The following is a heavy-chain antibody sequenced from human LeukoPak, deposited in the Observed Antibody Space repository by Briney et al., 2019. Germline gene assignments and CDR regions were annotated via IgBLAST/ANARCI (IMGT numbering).Heavy chain of an antibody. J-gene: IGHJ4*02. CDR2: ISSSSSYI. V-gene: IGHV3-21*01. CDR3: ARVPRSSTSCLDY. D-gene: IGHD2-2*01. Sequence: NTGGSLRLSCAASGFTFSSYSMNWVRQAPGKGLEWVSSISSSSSYIYYADSVKGRFTISRDNAKNSLYLQMNSLRAEDTAVYYCARVPRSSTSCLDYWGQGTLATVSS. CDR1: GFTFSSYS.